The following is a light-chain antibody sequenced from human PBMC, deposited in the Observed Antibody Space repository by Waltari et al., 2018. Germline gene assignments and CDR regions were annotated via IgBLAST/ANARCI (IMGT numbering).Light chain of an antibody. CDR1: QSVSSY. CDR2: DAS. CDR3: QQGSNWPLT. J-gene: IGKJ4*01. V-gene: IGKV3-11*01. Sequence: EIVLTQSPATLSLSPGERATLSCRASQSVSSYLAWYQQKPGQAPRLLIYDASNRATGIPARFSSSGSGTDFTLTISSLEPEDFAVYYCQQGSNWPLTFGGGTKVEIK.